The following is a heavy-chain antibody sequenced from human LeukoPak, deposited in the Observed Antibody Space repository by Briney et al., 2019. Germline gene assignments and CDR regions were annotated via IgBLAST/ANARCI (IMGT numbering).Heavy chain of an antibody. CDR1: GFTFSSYW. V-gene: IGHV3-7*01. J-gene: IGHJ4*02. Sequence: PGGSLRLSCAASGFTFSSYWMSWVRQAPGKGLEWVANIKQDGSEKYYVDSVKGRFIISRDNAKNSLYLQMNSLRAEDTAVYYCARATTYDILTGYFDYWGQGTLVTVSS. CDR3: ARATTYDILTGYFDY. CDR2: IKQDGSEK. D-gene: IGHD3-9*01.